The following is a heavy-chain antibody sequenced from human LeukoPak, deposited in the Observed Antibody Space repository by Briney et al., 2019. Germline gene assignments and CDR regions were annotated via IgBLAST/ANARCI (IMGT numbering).Heavy chain of an antibody. Sequence: GGSLRLSCAASGFTFGTSAMSWVRQAPGKGPEWVSTFCRSGCDTYYADSVKGRFTIFRDNSKNTLYLQMNSLRDEDTAVYYCAKGSLGSWYYFDYWGQGTLVTVSS. CDR3: AKGSLGSWYYFDY. CDR2: FCRSGCDT. J-gene: IGHJ4*02. CDR1: GFTFGTSA. V-gene: IGHV3-23*01. D-gene: IGHD6-13*01.